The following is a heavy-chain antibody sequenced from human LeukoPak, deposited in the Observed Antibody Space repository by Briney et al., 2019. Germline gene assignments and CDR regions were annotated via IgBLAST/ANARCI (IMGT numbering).Heavy chain of an antibody. D-gene: IGHD7-27*01. V-gene: IGHV4-34*01. Sequence: SETLSLTCAVYGGSFSVYYWSWIRQPPGKGLEWIGEINHSGSTNYNPSLKSRVTISVDTSKNQFSLKLSSVTAADTAVYYCARGDGVLGKDWFDPWGQGTLVTVSS. CDR1: GGSFSVYY. CDR2: INHSGST. J-gene: IGHJ5*02. CDR3: ARGDGVLGKDWFDP.